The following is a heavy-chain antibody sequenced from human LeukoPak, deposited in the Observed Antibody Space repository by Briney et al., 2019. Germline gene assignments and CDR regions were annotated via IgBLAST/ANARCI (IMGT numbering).Heavy chain of an antibody. V-gene: IGHV1-2*02. CDR3: ARGVYGDYFGEWGGFDP. Sequence: ASVKVSCKASGYTFTGYYMHWVRQAPGQGLEWMGWINPNSGGTNYAQKFQGRVTMTRDTSISTAYMELSRLRSDDTAVYYCARGVYGDYFGEWGGFDPWGQGTLVTVSS. J-gene: IGHJ5*02. D-gene: IGHD4-17*01. CDR2: INPNSGGT. CDR1: GYTFTGYY.